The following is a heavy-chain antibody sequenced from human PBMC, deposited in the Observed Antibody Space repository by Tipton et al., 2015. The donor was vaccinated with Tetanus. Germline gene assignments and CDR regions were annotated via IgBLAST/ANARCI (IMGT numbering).Heavy chain of an antibody. J-gene: IGHJ4*02. V-gene: IGHV4-30-4*01. CDR3: ARDRRDFAYDSRGFYSPLYYFDN. D-gene: IGHD3-22*01. CDR2: ISYSGTT. CDR1: GGSISSDAHY. Sequence: LRLSCTVSGGSISSDAHYWSWIRQAPGKGLEWLGYISYSGTTNYNPSLMSRVTLSLDTARGQFSLKLTSVTAADAAVYFCARDRRDFAYDSRGFYSPLYYFDNWGQGVRVTVSS.